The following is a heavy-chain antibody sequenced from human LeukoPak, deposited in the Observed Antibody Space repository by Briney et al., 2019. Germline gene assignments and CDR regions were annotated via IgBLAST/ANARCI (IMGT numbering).Heavy chain of an antibody. CDR3: AREVQAYDFWSTDYYMDV. J-gene: IGHJ6*03. D-gene: IGHD3-3*01. Sequence: ASVKVSCKASGGTFSSYAISWVRQAPGQGLEWMGRIIPILGIANYAQKFQGRVTITADKSTSTAYMELSSLRSEVTAVYYCAREVQAYDFWSTDYYMDVWGKGTTVTVSS. CDR1: GGTFSSYA. CDR2: IIPILGIA. V-gene: IGHV1-69*04.